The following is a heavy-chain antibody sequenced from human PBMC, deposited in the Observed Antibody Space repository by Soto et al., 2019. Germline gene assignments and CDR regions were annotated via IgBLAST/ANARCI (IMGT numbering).Heavy chain of an antibody. CDR2: IYAGGST. V-gene: IGHV3-66*01. CDR1: GFSVSNNY. J-gene: IGHJ5*02. D-gene: IGHD2-21*02. CDR3: ARSGGNYWFDP. Sequence: EVQLVESGGGLVQPGGSLRLSCAASGFSVSNNYMRWVRQAPGKGLEWVSVIYAGGSTYYADSVKGRFTISRDNSKNTLYLPMNSLRAEDTAVYYCARSGGNYWFDPWGQGTLVTVSS.